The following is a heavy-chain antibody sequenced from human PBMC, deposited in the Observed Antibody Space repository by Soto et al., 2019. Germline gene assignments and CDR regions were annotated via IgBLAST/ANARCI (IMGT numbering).Heavy chain of an antibody. CDR2: INPNSGGT. Sequence: GASVKVSCKASGYTFTGYYMHWVRQAPGQGLEWMGWINPNSGGTTFAEKFEARVTLTRDTSISTVYMELSRLRSDDTAVYYCARDDGQSRDIFDIWGQGTMVTVS. V-gene: IGHV1-2*02. D-gene: IGHD2-15*01. CDR1: GYTFTGYY. J-gene: IGHJ3*02. CDR3: ARDDGQSRDIFDI.